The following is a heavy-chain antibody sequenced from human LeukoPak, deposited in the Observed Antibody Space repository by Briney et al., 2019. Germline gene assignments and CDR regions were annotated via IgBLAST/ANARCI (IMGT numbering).Heavy chain of an antibody. CDR1: GFTFSSFA. D-gene: IGHD3-22*01. V-gene: IGHV3-23*01. Sequence: GGSLRLSCAASGFTFSSFAMSWVRQAPGKGLEWVSAISGSGGSTYYADSVKGRFTISRDNSKNTLYLQMNSLKTEDTALYYCTTDPPRFYYDVHAYSFLGYWGEGTLVTVSA. CDR3: TTDPPRFYYDVHAYSFLGY. J-gene: IGHJ4*02. CDR2: ISGSGGST.